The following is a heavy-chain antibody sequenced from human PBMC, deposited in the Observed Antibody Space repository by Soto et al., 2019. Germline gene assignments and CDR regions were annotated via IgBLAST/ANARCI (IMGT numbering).Heavy chain of an antibody. CDR2: ISENGDAT. CDR1: GFTFSSYA. CDR3: AKGRNGVDV. Sequence: PGGSLRLSCAASGFTFSSYAMTWVRQAPGKGLEWVSAISENGDATHYADSVKGRFIISRDNSQNTLYLHMNSLRAEDTAVFYCAKGRNGVDVWGQGTTVNVSS. V-gene: IGHV3-23*01. J-gene: IGHJ6*02.